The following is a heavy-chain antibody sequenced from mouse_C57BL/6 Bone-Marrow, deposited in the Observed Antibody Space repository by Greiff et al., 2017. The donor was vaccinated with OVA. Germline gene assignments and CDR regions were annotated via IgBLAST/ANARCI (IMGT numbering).Heavy chain of an antibody. CDR1: GYTFTSYW. CDR2: IYPGSGST. D-gene: IGHD1-1*01. V-gene: IGHV1-55*01. J-gene: IGHJ4*01. Sequence: QVQLQQPGAELVKPGASVKMSCKASGYTFTSYWITWVKQRPGQGLAWIGDIYPGSGSTNYNEKFKSKATLTVDTSSSTAYMQLSSLTSEDSAVYYCARSYYYGSSYYYYAMDYWGQGTSVTVSS. CDR3: ARSYYYGSSYYYYAMDY.